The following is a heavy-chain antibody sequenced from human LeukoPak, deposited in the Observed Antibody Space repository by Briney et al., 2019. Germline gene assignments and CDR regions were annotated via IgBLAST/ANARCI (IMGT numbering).Heavy chain of an antibody. CDR3: ARTYGSGSHPIDY. Sequence: GGSLRLSCAASGFTFSTYAMHWVRQAPGKGLEWVVVISYDGSNKYYADSVKGRFTISRDNSRNTLYLQMNSLRAEDTAVYYCARTYGSGSHPIDYWGQGTLVTVSS. CDR2: ISYDGSNK. CDR1: GFTFSTYA. D-gene: IGHD3-10*01. J-gene: IGHJ4*02. V-gene: IGHV3-30-3*01.